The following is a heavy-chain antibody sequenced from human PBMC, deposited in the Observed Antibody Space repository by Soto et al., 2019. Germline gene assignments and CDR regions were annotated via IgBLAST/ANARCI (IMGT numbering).Heavy chain of an antibody. CDR1: GFTFSNYW. J-gene: IGHJ4*02. Sequence: EVQLAESGGGLVQPGGSLRLSCAASGFTFSNYWMHWVRQTPGKGLMWVSRINPDASSVAYADSVTGRFTIFRDNAKNTLFLQLDGLRDDDTGVYYCGRAFAGYGSVDYWGQGTLVTVSS. D-gene: IGHD5-12*01. CDR2: INPDASSV. V-gene: IGHV3-74*01. CDR3: GRAFAGYGSVDY.